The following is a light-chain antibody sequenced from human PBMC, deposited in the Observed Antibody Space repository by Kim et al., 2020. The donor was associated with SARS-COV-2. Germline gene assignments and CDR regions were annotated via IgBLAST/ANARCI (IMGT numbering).Light chain of an antibody. CDR3: QAWDSNTAV. CDR1: KLGDKY. Sequence: SYELTQPPSVSVSPGQTASITCSGPKLGDKYAYWYQQKPGQSPVLVIFQHTKRPSGISQRFSGSSSGNTATLTISRAQTMDEADYYCQAWDSNTAVFGGGTQLTVL. V-gene: IGLV3-1*01. J-gene: IGLJ3*02. CDR2: QHT.